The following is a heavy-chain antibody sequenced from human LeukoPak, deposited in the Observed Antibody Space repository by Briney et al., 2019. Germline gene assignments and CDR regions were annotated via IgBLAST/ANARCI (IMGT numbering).Heavy chain of an antibody. CDR2: MNPNSGNT. J-gene: IGHJ5*02. V-gene: IGHV1-8*01. Sequence: ASVKVSCTASGYTFTSYDINWVRQATGQGLEWMGWMNPNSGNTGYAQKFQGRVTMTRNTSISTAYMELSSLRSEDTAVYYCARFWGYSLNWFDPWGQGTLVTVSS. CDR1: GYTFTSYD. D-gene: IGHD5-18*01. CDR3: ARFWGYSLNWFDP.